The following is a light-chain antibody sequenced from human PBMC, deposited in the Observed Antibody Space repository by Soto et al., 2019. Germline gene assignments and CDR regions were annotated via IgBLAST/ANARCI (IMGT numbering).Light chain of an antibody. Sequence: DIQMTQSPSSRSASVGDRVTIACRASHNINVYLSWYQQKPGQAPKLLIYDASSLQGGVPSRFSGSRSGTDFTLTISSLQPEDSATYYCHQSYSNPRAFGQGTKVDIK. J-gene: IGKJ1*01. CDR2: DAS. CDR3: HQSYSNPRA. V-gene: IGKV1-39*01. CDR1: HNINVY.